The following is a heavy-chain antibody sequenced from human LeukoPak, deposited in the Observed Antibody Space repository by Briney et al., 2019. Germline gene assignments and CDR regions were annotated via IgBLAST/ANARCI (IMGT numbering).Heavy chain of an antibody. Sequence: PWASVKVSCKASGYTFTSYYMHWVRQATGQGLEWMGWMNPNSGNTGYAQKFQGRVTITRNTSISTAYMELSSLRSEDTAVYYCARWYYDFWSGYYYFDYWGQGTLVTVSS. V-gene: IGHV1-8*03. CDR3: ARWYYDFWSGYYYFDY. J-gene: IGHJ4*02. D-gene: IGHD3-3*01. CDR1: GYTFTSYY. CDR2: MNPNSGNT.